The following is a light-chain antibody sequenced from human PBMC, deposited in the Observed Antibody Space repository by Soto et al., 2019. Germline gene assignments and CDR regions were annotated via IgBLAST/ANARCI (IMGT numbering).Light chain of an antibody. J-gene: IGLJ2*01. V-gene: IGLV6-57*04. CDR2: EDN. CDR1: SGSIASNY. CDR3: QSYDSSNHGV. Sequence: FMLTQPHSVSESPGKTVTISCTRSSGSIASNYVQWYQQRPGSAPTTVIYEDNQRPSGVPDRFSGSIDSSSNSASLTISGLKTEDEADYYSQSYDSSNHGVFGGGTKVTVL.